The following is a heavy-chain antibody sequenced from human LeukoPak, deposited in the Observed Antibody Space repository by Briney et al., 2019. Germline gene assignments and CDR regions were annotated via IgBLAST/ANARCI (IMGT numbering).Heavy chain of an antibody. CDR1: RFIFSKYA. Sequence: PGGSLRLSCAASRFIFSKYAMSWVRQAPGKGLEWVAVISYDGSNKYYADSVKGRFTISRDNSKNTLYLRMNSLRAEDTAVYYCARDRSSGDAFDIWGQGTMVTVSS. CDR2: ISYDGSNK. V-gene: IGHV3-30*04. CDR3: ARDRSSGDAFDI. J-gene: IGHJ3*02. D-gene: IGHD3-22*01.